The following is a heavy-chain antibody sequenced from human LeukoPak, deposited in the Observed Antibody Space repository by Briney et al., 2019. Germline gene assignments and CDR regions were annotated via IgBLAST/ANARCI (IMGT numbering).Heavy chain of an antibody. CDR3: ARHYAPPDARIDY. D-gene: IGHD3-16*01. V-gene: IGHV4-59*08. CDR2: IYYSGST. CDR1: GGSISSYY. Sequence: SETLSLTCTVSGGSISSYYWSWIRQPPGKGLEWIGYIYYSGSTNYNPSLKSRVTISVDTSKNQFSLKLSSVTAADTAVYYCARHYAPPDARIDYWGQGTLVTVSS. J-gene: IGHJ4*02.